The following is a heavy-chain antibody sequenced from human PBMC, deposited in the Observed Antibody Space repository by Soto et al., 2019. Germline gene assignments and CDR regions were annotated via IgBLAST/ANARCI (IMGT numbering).Heavy chain of an antibody. Sequence: QVQLVQSGAEVKKPGASVKVSCKASGYTFTSYDINWVRQATGQGLEWMGWMNPNSGNTEYAQKFQGRVTKTRNTSISTAYMELSSLRSEDTAVYYCARGLELLWFGELTNWFDPWGQGTLVTVSS. V-gene: IGHV1-8*01. CDR2: MNPNSGNT. CDR3: ARGLELLWFGELTNWFDP. D-gene: IGHD3-10*01. J-gene: IGHJ5*02. CDR1: GYTFTSYD.